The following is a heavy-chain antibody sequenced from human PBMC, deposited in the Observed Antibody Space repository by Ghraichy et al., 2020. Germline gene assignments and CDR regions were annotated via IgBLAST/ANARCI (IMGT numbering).Heavy chain of an antibody. CDR1: GFTFSSYG. CDR3: ARVEYRDGYNLPFYYYGMDV. D-gene: IGHD5-24*01. Sequence: GGSLRLSCAASGFTFSSYGMQWVRQAPGKGLEWVAVISYDGRNKYYADSMKGRFTISRDNSKNTLYLQMNSLRPEDTAVYYCARVEYRDGYNLPFYYYGMDVWGQGTTVTVSS. CDR2: ISYDGRNK. V-gene: IGHV3-30*03. J-gene: IGHJ6*02.